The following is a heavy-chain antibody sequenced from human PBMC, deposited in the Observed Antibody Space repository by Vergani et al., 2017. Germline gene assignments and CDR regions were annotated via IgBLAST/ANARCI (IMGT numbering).Heavy chain of an antibody. CDR2: IRSKADGQAT. Sequence: EVQLVESGGDLVQPGRSLRLSCTASGFTFGYYAMDWFRQAPGRGREWVGGIRSKADGQATIYAASVKGRFTISRDDSKSIAYLQMNNLQTEDTAMYYCVRDQVTMLRGSDALDIWGQGTMVTVSS. D-gene: IGHD3-10*01. CDR3: VRDQVTMLRGSDALDI. CDR1: GFTFGYYA. V-gene: IGHV3-49*03. J-gene: IGHJ3*02.